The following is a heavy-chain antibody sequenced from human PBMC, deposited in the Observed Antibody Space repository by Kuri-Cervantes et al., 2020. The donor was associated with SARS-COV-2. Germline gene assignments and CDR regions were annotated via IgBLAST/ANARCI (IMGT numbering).Heavy chain of an antibody. Sequence: ASVKVSCKASGGTFSSYAISWVRQASGQGLEWMGGIIPIFGTANYAQKFQGRVTITTDESTSTAYMELSSLRSEDTAVYYCARDLGDGYNFAGDAFDIWGQGTMVTVSS. CDR1: GGTFSSYA. J-gene: IGHJ3*02. D-gene: IGHD5-24*01. CDR2: IIPIFGTA. CDR3: ARDLGDGYNFAGDAFDI. V-gene: IGHV1-69*05.